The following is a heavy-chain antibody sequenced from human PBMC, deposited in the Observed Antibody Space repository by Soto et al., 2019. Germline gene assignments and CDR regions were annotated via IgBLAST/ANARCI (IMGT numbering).Heavy chain of an antibody. J-gene: IGHJ4*02. V-gene: IGHV4-31*03. CDR3: ARGERYFDRSFGVYCDY. Sequence: QVQLLESGPGLVKPSQTLSLTCTVSGGSISSGRNYWSWLRQHPGKGLEWIGYIYSSGSTSYNSSLKSRVSISLDTSKNQISLRLNSVTAADTAVYYCARGERYFDRSFGVYCDYWVQGTLVTVSS. CDR2: IYSSGST. D-gene: IGHD3-9*01. CDR1: GGSISSGRNY.